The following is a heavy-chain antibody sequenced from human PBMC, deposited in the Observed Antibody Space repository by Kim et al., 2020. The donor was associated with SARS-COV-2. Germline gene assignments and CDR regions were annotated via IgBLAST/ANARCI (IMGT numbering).Heavy chain of an antibody. CDR3: ARAALVASYYYYYYMDV. CDR2: ISAYNGNT. V-gene: IGHV1-18*01. Sequence: ASVKVSCKASGYTFTSYGISWVRQAPGQGLEWMGWISAYNGNTNYAQKLQGRVTMTTDTSTSTAYMELRSLRSDDTAVYYCARAALVASYYYYYYMDVWGKGTTVTVSS. J-gene: IGHJ6*03. CDR1: GYTFTSYG. D-gene: IGHD2-15*01.